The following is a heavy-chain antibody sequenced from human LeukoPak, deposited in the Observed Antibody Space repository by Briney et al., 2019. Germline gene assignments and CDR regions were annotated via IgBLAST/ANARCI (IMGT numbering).Heavy chain of an antibody. CDR1: GFTFSSYW. J-gene: IGHJ4*02. CDR2: IKRDGGEK. Sequence: GGSLRLSCAASGFTFSSYWMSWVRQAPGKGLEWVANIKRDGGEKYYVDSVKGRFTISRDDAKNSLYLQMNSLRAEDTAVYYCARHDYNFDYWGQGTLVTVSS. V-gene: IGHV3-7*01. CDR3: ARHDYNFDY. D-gene: IGHD5-24*01.